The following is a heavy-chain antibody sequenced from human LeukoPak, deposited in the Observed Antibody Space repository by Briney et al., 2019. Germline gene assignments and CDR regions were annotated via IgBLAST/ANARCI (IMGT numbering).Heavy chain of an antibody. CDR3: AREVSEGFDF. Sequence: PGGSLRLSCAASGFTFSGYSMNWIRQAPGKGLEWVSSFGTRSTSVYHAGSVKGRFAISRDNAKNSLYLQMNSLRAEDTALYYCAREVSEGFDFWGQGTLVTVSS. D-gene: IGHD3-22*01. J-gene: IGHJ4*02. CDR1: GFTFSGYS. CDR2: FGTRSTSV. V-gene: IGHV3-21*01.